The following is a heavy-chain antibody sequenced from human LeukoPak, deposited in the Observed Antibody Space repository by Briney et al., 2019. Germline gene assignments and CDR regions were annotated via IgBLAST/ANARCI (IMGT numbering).Heavy chain of an antibody. CDR3: ARPRKDSSGWYNFDY. J-gene: IGHJ4*02. V-gene: IGHV4-59*01. Sequence: SETLSLTCTVSGGSISSYYWSWIRQPPGKGLEWIGYIYYSGSTNYNPSLKSRVTISVDTPKNQFSLKLSSVTAADTAVYYCARPRKDSSGWYNFDYWGQGTLVTVSS. CDR2: IYYSGST. D-gene: IGHD6-19*01. CDR1: GGSISSYY.